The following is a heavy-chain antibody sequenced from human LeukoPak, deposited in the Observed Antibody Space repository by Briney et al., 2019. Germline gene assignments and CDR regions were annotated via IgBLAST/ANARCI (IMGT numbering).Heavy chain of an antibody. V-gene: IGHV3-23*01. CDR1: GFTFSSYA. J-gene: IGHJ4*02. CDR3: AKVATPRGYCSGGCCYCFDY. Sequence: PGGSLRLSCAASGFTFSSYAMSWVRQAQGKGLEWVSGISDSGGSTFYADSVKGRFTISRDNSKNTLYLQMNSLRAEDTAVYSCAKVATPRGYCSGGCCYCFDYWGQGTPVTVSS. D-gene: IGHD2-15*01. CDR2: ISDSGGST.